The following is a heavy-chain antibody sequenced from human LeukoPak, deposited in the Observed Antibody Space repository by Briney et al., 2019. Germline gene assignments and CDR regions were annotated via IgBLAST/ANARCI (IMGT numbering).Heavy chain of an antibody. CDR2: ISASGGST. CDR1: GFTFSSSA. V-gene: IGHV3-23*01. Sequence: PGGSLRLSCAASGFTFSSSAMSWVRQVPGKGLEWVSGISASGGSTYYADSVRGRFTISRDNSKNTLYVQMNSLRDEDTAVYYCARVYGSGSYYFNWFDPWGQGTLVTVSS. J-gene: IGHJ5*02. CDR3: ARVYGSGSYYFNWFDP. D-gene: IGHD3-10*01.